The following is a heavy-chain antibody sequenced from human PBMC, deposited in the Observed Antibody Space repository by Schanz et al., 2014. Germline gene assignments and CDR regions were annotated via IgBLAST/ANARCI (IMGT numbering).Heavy chain of an antibody. D-gene: IGHD3-9*01. V-gene: IGHV3-72*01. CDR1: GFTFSDHF. J-gene: IGHJ4*02. CDR2: SRNKGHSYTS. CDR3: ARRNFYDKNAAFDY. Sequence: EVQLLESGGGLVQPGGSLRLSCAASGFTFSDHFMDWVRQAPGKGLEWVGHSRNKGHSYTSEYAASVKGRFTISRDESESSLYLQMDSLKTEDTAVYYCARRNFYDKNAAFDYWGQGSLVTVSS.